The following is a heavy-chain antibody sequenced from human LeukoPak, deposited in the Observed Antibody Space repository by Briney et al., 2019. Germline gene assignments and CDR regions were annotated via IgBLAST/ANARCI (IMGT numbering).Heavy chain of an antibody. Sequence: GGSLRLSCAASGFTFSSYSMNWVRQAPGKGLEWVSSISSSSSYINYADSVRGRFTISRDNAKNSLYLQMNSLRAEDTAVYYCARATDGDYVPYWGQGTLVTVSS. CDR3: ARATDGDYVPY. CDR1: GFTFSSYS. J-gene: IGHJ4*02. V-gene: IGHV3-21*01. CDR2: ISSSSSYI. D-gene: IGHD4-17*01.